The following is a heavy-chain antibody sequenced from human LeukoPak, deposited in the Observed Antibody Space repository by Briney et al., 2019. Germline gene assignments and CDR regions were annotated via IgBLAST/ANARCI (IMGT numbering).Heavy chain of an antibody. Sequence: ASVKVSCKASGYTFTAFYTHWVRQAPGQGLEWMGWINPNSGGTKYAQKFQGRVTMTTDTSINTAYLELSRLRSDDTAVYYCARGYSSSWLDYWGQGALVTVSS. J-gene: IGHJ4*02. CDR1: GYTFTAFY. V-gene: IGHV1-2*02. D-gene: IGHD6-13*01. CDR2: INPNSGGT. CDR3: ARGYSSSWLDY.